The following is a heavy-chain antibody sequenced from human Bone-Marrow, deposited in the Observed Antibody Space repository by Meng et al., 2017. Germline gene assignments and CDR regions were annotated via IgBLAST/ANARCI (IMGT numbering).Heavy chain of an antibody. D-gene: IGHD6-13*01. CDR2: ISSSSSYI. V-gene: IGHV3-21*04. CDR1: GFTFSSYS. J-gene: IGHJ3*01. Sequence: GGSLRLSCAASGFTFSSYSMNWVRQAPGKGLEWVSSISSSSSYIYYADSVKGRFTISRDNSKDTLYLQMNSLRDEDTAMYYCACDSERGRAAGGVLECWGQGIMVTVSS. CDR3: ACDSERGRAAGGVLEC.